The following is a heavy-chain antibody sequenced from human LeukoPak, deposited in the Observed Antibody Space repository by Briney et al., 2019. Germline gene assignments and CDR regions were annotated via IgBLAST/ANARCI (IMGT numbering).Heavy chain of an antibody. CDR1: GYNFTSYW. V-gene: IGHV5-51*01. Sequence: GESLKISCKGSGYNFTSYWIGWVRQMPGKGLEWMGIIYPGDSDTRYSPSFQGQVTISADKSISTAYLQWSSLKASDTAMYYCARLPIAAAATNYFDYWGQGTLVTVSS. CDR2: IYPGDSDT. J-gene: IGHJ4*02. CDR3: ARLPIAAAATNYFDY. D-gene: IGHD6-13*01.